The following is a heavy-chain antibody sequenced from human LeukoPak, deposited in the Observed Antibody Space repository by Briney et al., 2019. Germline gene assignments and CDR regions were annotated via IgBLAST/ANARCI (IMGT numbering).Heavy chain of an antibody. CDR2: IEQDGSDK. Sequence: GGSLRLSCVVSGFTFSSYWMRWLRQAPGKGLEWVANIEQDGSDKYYVDSVKGRFTISRDNAKNSLYLQMNSLRAEDTAVYYCAGEVWVKYDFWSGYSDYWGQGTPVTVSS. D-gene: IGHD3-3*01. CDR1: GFTFSSYW. CDR3: AGEVWVKYDFWSGYSDY. V-gene: IGHV3-7*01. J-gene: IGHJ4*02.